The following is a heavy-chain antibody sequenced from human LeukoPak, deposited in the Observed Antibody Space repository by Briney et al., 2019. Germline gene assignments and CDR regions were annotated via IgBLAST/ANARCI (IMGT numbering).Heavy chain of an antibody. J-gene: IGHJ6*03. CDR1: GFTFDDYA. V-gene: IGHV3-43D*03. Sequence: GGSLRLSCAASGFTFDDYAMHWVRQAPGKGLEWVPLISWDGGSTYYADSVKGRFTISRDNSKNSLYLQMNSLRAEDTALYYCAKDGYSYGPTNYYYYMDVWGEGTTVTVSS. D-gene: IGHD5-18*01. CDR2: ISWDGGST. CDR3: AKDGYSYGPTNYYYYMDV.